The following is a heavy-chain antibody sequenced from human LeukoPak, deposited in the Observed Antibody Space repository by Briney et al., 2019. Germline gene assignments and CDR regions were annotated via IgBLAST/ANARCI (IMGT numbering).Heavy chain of an antibody. J-gene: IGHJ6*03. CDR2: IYSGGAT. V-gene: IGHV3-53*01. D-gene: IGHD3-10*01. CDR3: AKEPPPDYYGSGSYYNDYYMDV. CDR1: GFTVSSNY. Sequence: PGGSLRLSCAASGFTVSSNYMAWVRQAPGKGLEWVSIIYSGGATYYADSVKGRFTISRDNSKNTLYLQMNSLRAEDTAVYYCAKEPPPDYYGSGSYYNDYYMDVWGKGTTVTISS.